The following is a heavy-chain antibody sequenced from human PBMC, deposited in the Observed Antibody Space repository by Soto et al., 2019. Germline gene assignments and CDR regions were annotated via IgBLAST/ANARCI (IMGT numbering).Heavy chain of an antibody. D-gene: IGHD3-10*01. J-gene: IGHJ6*02. CDR1: GGSISSYY. Sequence: PSETLSLTCTVSGGSISSYYWSWIRQPPGKGLEWIGYIYYSGSTNYNPSLKSRVTISVHTSKNQFSLKLSSVTAADTAVYYCARESGYYYGSGSYYYYGMEVWGQGTTVSVS. V-gene: IGHV4-59*01. CDR3: ARESGYYYGSGSYYYYGMEV. CDR2: IYYSGST.